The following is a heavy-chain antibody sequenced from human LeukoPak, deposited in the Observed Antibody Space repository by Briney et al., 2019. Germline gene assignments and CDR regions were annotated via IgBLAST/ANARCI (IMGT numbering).Heavy chain of an antibody. CDR3: AREYYYGSGSDAFDI. D-gene: IGHD3-10*01. J-gene: IGHJ3*02. CDR2: IWYDGSNK. CDR1: GFTFSSYG. V-gene: IGHV3-33*01. Sequence: GRSLRLSCAASGFTFSSYGMHWVRQAPGKGLEWVAVIWYDGSNKYYADSVKGRFTISRDNSKNTLYLQMNSLRAEDTAVYYCAREYYYGSGSDAFDIWGQGTMVTVSS.